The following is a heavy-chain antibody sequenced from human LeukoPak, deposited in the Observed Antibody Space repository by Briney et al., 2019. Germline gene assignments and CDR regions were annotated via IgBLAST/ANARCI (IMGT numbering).Heavy chain of an antibody. CDR2: IYYSGST. CDR1: GGSISSYY. V-gene: IGHV4-59*08. CDR3: ASRTPLPGIAAAGGFYGMDV. Sequence: NPSETLSLTCTVSGGSISSYYWSWIRQPPGKGLEWMGYIYYSGSTNYSPSLKSRVTISVDTSKNQFSLKLSSVTAADTAVYYCASRTPLPGIAAAGGFYGMDVWGQGTTVAVSS. J-gene: IGHJ6*02. D-gene: IGHD6-13*01.